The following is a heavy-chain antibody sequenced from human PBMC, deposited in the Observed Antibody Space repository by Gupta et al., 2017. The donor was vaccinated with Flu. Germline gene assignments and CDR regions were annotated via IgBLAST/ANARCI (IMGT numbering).Heavy chain of an antibody. CDR3: ARSTVGFGESGRWFDP. CDR1: GGSISSGGYY. V-gene: IGHV4-31*03. D-gene: IGHD3-10*01. Sequence: QVQLQESGPGLVKPSQTLSLTCTVSGGSISSGGYYWSWIRQHPGKGLEWIGYIYYSGSTYYNPSLKSRVTISVDTSKNQFSLKLSSVTAADTAVYYCARSTVGFGESGRWFDPWGQGTLVTVSS. CDR2: IYYSGST. J-gene: IGHJ5*02.